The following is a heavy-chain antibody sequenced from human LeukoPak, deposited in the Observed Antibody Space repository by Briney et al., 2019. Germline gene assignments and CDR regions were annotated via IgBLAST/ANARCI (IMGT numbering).Heavy chain of an antibody. V-gene: IGHV3-53*01. CDR3: ARGAPQVLAAGVLAS. D-gene: IGHD6-13*01. J-gene: IGHJ5*02. CDR1: GFTVSDNY. Sequence: GGSLRLSCAASGFTVSDNYMSWVRQAPGKGLEWVSVMYSRGDTYYADSVKGRFTFSRDISKNTLYLQMNGLRTEDTAMYYCARGAPQVLAAGVLASWGQGTLVTVSS. CDR2: MYSRGDT.